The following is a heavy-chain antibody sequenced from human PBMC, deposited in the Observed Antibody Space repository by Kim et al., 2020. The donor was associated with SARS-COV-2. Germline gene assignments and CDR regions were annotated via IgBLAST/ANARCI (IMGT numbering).Heavy chain of an antibody. CDR3: TRGYTYRDY. CDR2: INADGTKT. Sequence: GGSLRLSCAASGFIFSNSWMHWVRQAPGKGLVWVSRINADGTKTNYADSVKGRFTISRHNAKNTLYLQMNSLRDEDTAVYYCTRGYTYRDYWGQGTLVTVSS. D-gene: IGHD5-18*01. CDR1: GFIFSNSW. V-gene: IGHV3-74*01. J-gene: IGHJ4*02.